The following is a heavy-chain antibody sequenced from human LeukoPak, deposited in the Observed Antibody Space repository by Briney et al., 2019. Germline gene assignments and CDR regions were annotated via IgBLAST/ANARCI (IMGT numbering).Heavy chain of an antibody. D-gene: IGHD3-3*01. J-gene: IGHJ4*02. CDR3: APGRFLEWLSPPADY. CDR1: GFTFSSYW. Sequence: PSGGSLRLSCAASGFTFSSYWMHWVRHAPGKGLVWVSRINSDGSSTSYADSVKGRFTISRDNSKNTLYLQMNSLRAEDTAVYYCAPGRFLEWLSPPADYWGQGTLVTVSS. CDR2: INSDGSST. V-gene: IGHV3-74*01.